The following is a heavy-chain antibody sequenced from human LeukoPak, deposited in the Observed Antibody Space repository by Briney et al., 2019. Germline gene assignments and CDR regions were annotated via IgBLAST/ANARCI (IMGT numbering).Heavy chain of an antibody. Sequence: GRSLRLSCAASGFTFSSYGMHGIRQAPGKGLEWGAVIWSDGRHKYYADSRKGRFTISRDNSTNMVYLQIKSLRVEDTAVYYCASAPGAFDMWGQGTLVSVSS. CDR3: ASAPGAFDM. V-gene: IGHV3-33*01. CDR2: IWSDGRHK. CDR1: GFTFSSYG. J-gene: IGHJ3*02.